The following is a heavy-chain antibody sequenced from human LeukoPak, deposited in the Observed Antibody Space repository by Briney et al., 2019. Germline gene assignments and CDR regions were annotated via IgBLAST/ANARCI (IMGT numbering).Heavy chain of an antibody. V-gene: IGHV3-48*01. CDR3: ARSSGGTYFDY. J-gene: IGHJ4*02. CDR1: GFTFSSYS. CDR2: ISGSSRTI. D-gene: IGHD5-12*01. Sequence: PGGSLRLSCAASGFTFSSYSMNWVRQAPGEGLEWLSYISGSSRTIYYADSVKGRFTISRDNAKNSLYLQMNSLRAEDTAVYYCARSSGGTYFDYWGQGTLVTVSS.